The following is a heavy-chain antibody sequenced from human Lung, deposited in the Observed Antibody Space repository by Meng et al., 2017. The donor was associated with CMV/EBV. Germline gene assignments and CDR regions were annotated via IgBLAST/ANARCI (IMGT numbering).Heavy chain of an antibody. D-gene: IGHD3-10*01. J-gene: IGHJ1*01. Sequence: QVQLREAGPALVKPSAPLSLTCAGSGASITNHNWWAWVRQPPGKGLEWIGEIPHRGSSAYNPSLKSRVSMSIDKSKNQFSLKLTSVTAADTAVYHCLRRSGGSVWGQGTLVTVSS. V-gene: IGHV4-4*02. CDR2: IPHRGSS. CDR1: GASITNHNW. CDR3: LRRSGGSV.